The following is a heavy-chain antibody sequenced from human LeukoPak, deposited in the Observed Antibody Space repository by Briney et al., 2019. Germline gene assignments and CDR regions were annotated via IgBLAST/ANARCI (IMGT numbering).Heavy chain of an antibody. CDR2: INHSGST. CDR3: ARGRTWYYYGSGSYLEYYFDY. D-gene: IGHD3-10*01. CDR1: GGSFSGYY. V-gene: IGHV4-34*01. J-gene: IGHJ4*02. Sequence: SETLSLTCAVYGGSFSGYYWSWIRQPPGKGLEWIGEINHSGSTNYNPSLKSRVNISVDTSKNQFSLKLSSVTAADTAVYYCARGRTWYYYGSGSYLEYYFDYWGQGTLVTVSS.